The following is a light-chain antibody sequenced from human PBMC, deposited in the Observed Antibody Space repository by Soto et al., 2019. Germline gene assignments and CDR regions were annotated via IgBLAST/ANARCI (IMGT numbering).Light chain of an antibody. J-gene: IGLJ1*01. CDR2: GDN. V-gene: IGLV1-40*01. Sequence: QSVLTQPPSVSGAPGQRVTISCTGGNSNIGSSYDVHWYQQIPGKAPKLLIYGDNNRPSGVPDRFSGSKSGTSASLAITGLQAEDEGDYYCQSYDSTLSARYVFGTGTKVTV. CDR3: QSYDSTLSARYV. CDR1: NSNIGSSYD.